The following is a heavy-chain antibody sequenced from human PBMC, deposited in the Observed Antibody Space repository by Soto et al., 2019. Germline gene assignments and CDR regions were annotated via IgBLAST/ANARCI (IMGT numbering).Heavy chain of an antibody. CDR2: ISTISNYI. D-gene: IGHD3-3*02. Sequence: VSLRLSCVASGFTFSSYSMNWVRQAPGKGLEWVSSISTISNYIYYADSVKGRFTISRDNAKNSLYLQMNSLRAEDTAVYYCARSHPESLLAEYYFDFWGHGTLVTVSS. V-gene: IGHV3-21*01. CDR3: ARSHPESLLAEYYFDF. CDR1: GFTFSSYS. J-gene: IGHJ4*01.